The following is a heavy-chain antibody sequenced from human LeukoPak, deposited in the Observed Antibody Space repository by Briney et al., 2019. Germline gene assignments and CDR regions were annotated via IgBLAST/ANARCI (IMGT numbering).Heavy chain of an antibody. Sequence: SGGSLRLSCAASGFTFSSYSMNWVRQAPGKGLEWVSSISSSSSYIYYADSVKGRFTISRDNAKNSLYLQMNSLRAEDTAVYYCARDSTQWLRYGYFDYWGQGTLVTVSS. CDR2: ISSSSSYI. J-gene: IGHJ4*02. V-gene: IGHV3-21*01. CDR1: GFTFSSYS. CDR3: ARDSTQWLRYGYFDY. D-gene: IGHD5-12*01.